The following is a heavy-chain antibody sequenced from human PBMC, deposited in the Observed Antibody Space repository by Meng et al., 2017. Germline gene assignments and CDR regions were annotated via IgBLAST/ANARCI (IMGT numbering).Heavy chain of an antibody. V-gene: IGHV4-59*01. Sequence: GSLRLSCTVSGASISGYYWTWIRQPPGKGLEWIGYIYYSGSTDYNPSLKSRVTISVDTSKNQFSLKLSSVTAADTAVYYCARALRYYYGSGRNYYYYGMDVWGQGTTVTVSS. D-gene: IGHD3-10*01. CDR3: ARALRYYYGSGRNYYYYGMDV. J-gene: IGHJ6*02. CDR2: IYYSGST. CDR1: GASISGYY.